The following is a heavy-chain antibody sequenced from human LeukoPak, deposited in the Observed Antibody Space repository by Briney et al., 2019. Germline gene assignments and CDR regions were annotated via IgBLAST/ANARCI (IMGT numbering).Heavy chain of an antibody. D-gene: IGHD3-10*01. J-gene: IGHJ6*03. CDR2: INHSGST. CDR1: GGSFSGYY. V-gene: IGHV4-34*01. CDR3: ARALRGSGYYYYYYMDV. Sequence: SETLSLTCAVYGGSFSGYYWSWIRQPPGKGLEWIGEINHSGSTNYNPSLKSRVTISVDTSKNQFSLKLSSVTAADTAVYYCARALRGSGYYYYYYMDVWGKGPRSPSP.